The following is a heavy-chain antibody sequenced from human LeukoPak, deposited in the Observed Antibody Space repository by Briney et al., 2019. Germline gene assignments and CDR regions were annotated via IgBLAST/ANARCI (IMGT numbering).Heavy chain of an antibody. CDR3: ARGRLLAY. D-gene: IGHD2-15*01. V-gene: IGHV3-48*03. J-gene: IGHJ4*02. Sequence: GGSLRLSCAASGFTFSNYEMNWVRQDPGKGLEWVSYISSSGTIYYADSVKGRFTISRDNARNSLYLQMNSLRAEDTAVYYCARGRLLAYWGQGTLVTVSS. CDR1: GFTFSNYE. CDR2: ISSSGTI.